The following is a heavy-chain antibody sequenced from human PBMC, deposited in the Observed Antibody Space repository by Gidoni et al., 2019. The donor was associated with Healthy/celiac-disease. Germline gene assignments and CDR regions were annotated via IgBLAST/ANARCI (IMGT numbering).Heavy chain of an antibody. CDR2: IDYRGST. Sequence: QVQLQESGPGLVKPSETLSLTCTVSGGSISSDNWSWIRQPPGKGLEWIGYIDYRGSTNYNPPLKSRVTISVDTSQNQFSLKLSSVTAADTAVYYCARGPTYYDFWSGYNSPHFDYWGQGTLVTVSS. V-gene: IGHV4-59*01. CDR1: GGSISSDN. J-gene: IGHJ4*02. CDR3: ARGPTYYDFWSGYNSPHFDY. D-gene: IGHD3-3*01.